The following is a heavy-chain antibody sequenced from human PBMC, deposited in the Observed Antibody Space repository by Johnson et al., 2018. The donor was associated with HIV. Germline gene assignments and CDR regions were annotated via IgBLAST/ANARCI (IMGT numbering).Heavy chain of an antibody. D-gene: IGHD6-13*01. V-gene: IGHV3-30*03. J-gene: IGHJ3*02. CDR1: GFTFSDYY. Sequence: QVQLVESGGGVIRPGGSLRLSCAASGFTFSDYYMSWIRQAPGKGLEWVALMSFDGSNKYYADSVKGRFTISRDNSKNTLYLQMNSLKTEDTAVYYCTTDADSSSWNDAFDIWGQGTMVTVSS. CDR2: MSFDGSNK. CDR3: TTDADSSSWNDAFDI.